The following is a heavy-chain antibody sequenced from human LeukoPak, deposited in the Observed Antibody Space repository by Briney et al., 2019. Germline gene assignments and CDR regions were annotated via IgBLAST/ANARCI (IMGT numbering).Heavy chain of an antibody. D-gene: IGHD3-10*01. CDR1: GGSISSGGYY. J-gene: IGHJ4*02. Sequence: SETLSLTCTVSGGSISSGGYYWSWIRQHPGKGLEWIGYIYYSGSTYYNPSLKSRVTISVDTSKNQFSLKLSSVTAADTAVYYCARGPGEVRGVITNLFDYWGQGTLVTVSS. CDR2: IYYSGST. V-gene: IGHV4-31*03. CDR3: ARGPGEVRGVITNLFDY.